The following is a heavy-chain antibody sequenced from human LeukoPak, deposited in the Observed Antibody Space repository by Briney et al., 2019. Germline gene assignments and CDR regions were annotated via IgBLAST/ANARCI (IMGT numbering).Heavy chain of an antibody. V-gene: IGHV4-59*01. Sequence: SETLSLTCTVSGGSISSYYWSWIRQPPGKGLEWIGYIYYSGSTNYNPSLKSRVTISVDTSKNQFSLMLSSVTAADTAVYYCARANSGYPPDYWGQGTLVTVSS. CDR2: IYYSGST. CDR3: ARANSGYPPDY. D-gene: IGHD3-22*01. J-gene: IGHJ4*02. CDR1: GGSISSYY.